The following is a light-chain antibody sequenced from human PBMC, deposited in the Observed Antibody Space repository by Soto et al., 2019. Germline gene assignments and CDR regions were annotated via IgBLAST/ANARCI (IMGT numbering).Light chain of an antibody. J-gene: IGLJ1*01. V-gene: IGLV2-8*01. CDR1: SSDVGGYNY. Sequence: QSALTQPPSASGSPGQSVTISCIGTSSDVGGYNYVSWYQQYPGKPPKLMIYEVSKRPSGVPDRFSGFKSGNTASLTVSGLQPEDEADYYCTSYAGSDNFCVFGTGTKVTVL. CDR3: TSYAGSDNFCV. CDR2: EVS.